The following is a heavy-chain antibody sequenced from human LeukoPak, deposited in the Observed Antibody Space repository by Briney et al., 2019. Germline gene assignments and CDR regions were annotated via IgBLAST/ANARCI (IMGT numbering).Heavy chain of an antibody. Sequence: GGSLRLSCAASGFTFSSYSMNWVRQAPGKGLEWVSSISSSSSYIFYADSVKGRFAISRDNARNLLYLQMNSLRAEDTAVYYCARDRGGMEVWGQGTTVTVSS. CDR3: ARDRGGMEV. CDR2: ISSSSSYI. CDR1: GFTFSSYS. V-gene: IGHV3-21*01. J-gene: IGHJ6*02.